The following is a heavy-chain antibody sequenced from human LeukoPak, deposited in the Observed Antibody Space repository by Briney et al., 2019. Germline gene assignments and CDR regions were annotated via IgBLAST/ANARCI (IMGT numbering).Heavy chain of an antibody. CDR3: ARDRVQQQLVLTHWFDP. Sequence: GGSLRLSCAASGFTFSSYSMNWVRQAPGKGLEWVSSISSSSSYIYYADSVKGRFTISRDNAKNSLYLQMNSLRAEDTAVYYCARDRVQQQLVLTHWFDPWGQGTLVTVSS. CDR2: ISSSSSYI. J-gene: IGHJ5*02. CDR1: GFTFSSYS. V-gene: IGHV3-21*01. D-gene: IGHD6-13*01.